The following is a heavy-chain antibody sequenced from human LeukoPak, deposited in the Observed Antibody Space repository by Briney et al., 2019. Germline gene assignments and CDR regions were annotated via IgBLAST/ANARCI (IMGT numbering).Heavy chain of an antibody. CDR3: ARETIYCSSTSCYPDY. CDR2: ISAYNGNT. D-gene: IGHD2-2*01. J-gene: IGHJ4*02. V-gene: IGHV1-18*01. Sequence: ASVKVSCKASGYTFTSYGISWVRQAPGQGLEWMGWISAYNGNTNYAQKLQGRVTMTTDTSTSTAYMELRSLRSDDTAVYYCARETIYCSSTSCYPDYWGQGTLVTVSS. CDR1: GYTFTSYG.